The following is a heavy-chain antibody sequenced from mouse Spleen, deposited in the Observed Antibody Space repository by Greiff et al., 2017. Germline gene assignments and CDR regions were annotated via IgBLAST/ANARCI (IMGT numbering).Heavy chain of an antibody. D-gene: IGHD2-1*01. CDR2: ICPGGGT. V-gene: IGHV2-9-1*01. CDR3: ARIDYGNYRYYFDY. J-gene: IGHJ2*01. CDR1: GFSLTSYA. Sequence: QVQLKESGPGLVEPSQSLYITCTVSGFSLTSYAISWVRQPPGKGLEWLGVICPGGGTNYNSALKSRLSISKDNSKSQVFLKMNSLQTDDTARYYCARIDYGNYRYYFDYWGQGTTLTVSS.